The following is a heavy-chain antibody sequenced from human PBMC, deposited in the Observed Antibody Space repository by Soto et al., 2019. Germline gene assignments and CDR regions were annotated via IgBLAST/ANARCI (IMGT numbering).Heavy chain of an antibody. D-gene: IGHD3-16*01. CDR3: AGRVLH. Sequence: QVQLQESGPGLVKPSQTLSLTCTVSGGSISSGGYYWSWIRQHPGKGLEWIGSIYYSGSTYYNPSPKRRVEISLARSKTPSSLTLSSVTPPDTDVYYHAGRVLHWGQGPLVTVSS. CDR2: IYYSGST. V-gene: IGHV4-31*03. J-gene: IGHJ4*02. CDR1: GGSISSGGYY.